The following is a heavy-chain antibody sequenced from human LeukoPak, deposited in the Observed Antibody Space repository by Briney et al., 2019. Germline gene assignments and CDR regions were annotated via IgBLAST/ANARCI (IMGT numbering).Heavy chain of an antibody. J-gene: IGHJ4*02. CDR2: ISWNSGSI. CDR1: GFTFDDYA. V-gene: IGHV3-9*01. CDR3: AKDALLYSTSPFDY. D-gene: IGHD2-2*01. Sequence: GRSLRLSCAASGFTFDDYAMHWVRQAPGKGLEWVSGISWNSGSIGYADSVKGRFTISRDNSRNTVYLQMNSLRTEDTALYYCAKDALLYSTSPFDYWGQGTLVTVSS.